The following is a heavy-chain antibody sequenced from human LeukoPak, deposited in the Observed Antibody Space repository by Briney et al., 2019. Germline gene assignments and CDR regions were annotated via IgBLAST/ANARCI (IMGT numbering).Heavy chain of an antibody. V-gene: IGHV1-8*01. D-gene: IGHD3-3*01. J-gene: IGHJ6*02. CDR1: GYTFTSYD. Sequence: ASVKVSCKTSGYTFTSYDINWVRQTTGQGLEWMGWMNPNSGDTGYAQKFQGRVTMTWNPSTSTAYMELSTLRSEDRAVYYCATSYEDYYSGMDVWGQGTTVTVSS. CDR3: ATSYEDYYSGMDV. CDR2: MNPNSGDT.